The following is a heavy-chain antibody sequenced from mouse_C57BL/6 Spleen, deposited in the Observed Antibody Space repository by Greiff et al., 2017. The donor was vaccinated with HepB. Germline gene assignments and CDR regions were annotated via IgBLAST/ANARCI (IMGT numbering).Heavy chain of an antibody. CDR2: ISGGGGNT. CDR3: ARQGYDYDVFAY. D-gene: IGHD2-4*01. Sequence: EVQRVESGGGLVKPGGSLKLSCAASGFTFSSYTMSWVRQTPEKRLEWVATISGGGGNTYYPDSVKGRFTISRDNAKNTLYLQMSSLRSEDTALYYCARQGYDYDVFAYWGQGTLVTVSA. CDR1: GFTFSSYT. J-gene: IGHJ3*01. V-gene: IGHV5-9*01.